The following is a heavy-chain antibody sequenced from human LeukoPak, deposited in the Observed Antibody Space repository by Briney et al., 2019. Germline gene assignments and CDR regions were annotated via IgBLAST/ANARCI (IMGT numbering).Heavy chain of an antibody. V-gene: IGHV4-59*08. J-gene: IGHJ4*02. D-gene: IGHD6-13*01. CDR2: IFYSGSP. Sequence: SETLSLTCTVSGVSISSYYWSWIRQPPGEGLEWIGNIFYSGSPNYKSSLKSRVTTSFDTSKNQFSLKLSSVTAADTAVIYCARVGHIVAAGTYDYWGQGTLVTVSS. CDR3: ARVGHIVAAGTYDY. CDR1: GVSISSYY.